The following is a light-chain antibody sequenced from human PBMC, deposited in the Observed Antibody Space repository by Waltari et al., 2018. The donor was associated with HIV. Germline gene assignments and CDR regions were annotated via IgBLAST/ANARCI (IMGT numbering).Light chain of an antibody. CDR2: DHN. J-gene: IGLJ2*01. V-gene: IGLV1-51*01. Sequence: QSVLTQPPSVSAPPGHKVTTSCSGSSSRFGNNYVHWYQQVPGTAPQLLIYDHNRRPSGIPDRFSGSKSGTSATLAITGLQTGDEADYYCGTWDNSLSAGFFGGGNKLTV. CDR3: GTWDNSLSAGF. CDR1: SSRFGNNY.